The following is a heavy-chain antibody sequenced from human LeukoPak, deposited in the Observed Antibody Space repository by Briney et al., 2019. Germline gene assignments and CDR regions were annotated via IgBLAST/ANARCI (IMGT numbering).Heavy chain of an antibody. CDR2: IYYSGST. Sequence: TSETLPLTCTVSGGSISSYYWSWIRQPPGKGLEWIGYIYYSGSTNYNPSLKSRVTISVDTSKNQFSLKLSSVTAADTAVYYCARHGPLYDIWSAQFYFDYWGQGTLVTVSS. J-gene: IGHJ4*02. V-gene: IGHV4-59*01. D-gene: IGHD3-3*01. CDR1: GGSISSYY. CDR3: ARHGPLYDIWSAQFYFDY.